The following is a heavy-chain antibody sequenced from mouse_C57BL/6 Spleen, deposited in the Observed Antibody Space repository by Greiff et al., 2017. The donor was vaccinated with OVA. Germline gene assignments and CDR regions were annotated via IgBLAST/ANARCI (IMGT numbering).Heavy chain of an antibody. CDR2: ILPGSGST. V-gene: IGHV1-9*01. D-gene: IGHD2-4*01. Sequence: QVQLKESGAELMKPGASVKLSCKATGYTFTGYWIEWVKQRPGHGLEWIGEILPGSGSTNYNEKFKGKATFTADTSSNTAYMQLSSLTADDSASCYCARRGWDYDRGYAMNYWGQGTSVTVSS. CDR1: GYTFTGYW. CDR3: ARRGWDYDRGYAMNY. J-gene: IGHJ4*01.